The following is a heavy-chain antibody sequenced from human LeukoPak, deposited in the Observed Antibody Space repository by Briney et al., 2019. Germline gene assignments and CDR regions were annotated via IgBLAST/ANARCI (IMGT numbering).Heavy chain of an antibody. CDR3: ARDMDYYGSGSYYTWGY. D-gene: IGHD3-10*01. Sequence: PSETLSLTCTVSGDSIRSYYWSWIRQPTGKGLGWIGYSYYSGSTNYNPSLRSRVTISVDTSKNQFSLKLSSVTAADTAVYYCARDMDYYGSGSYYTWGYWGQGTLVTVSS. CDR1: GDSIRSYY. J-gene: IGHJ4*02. CDR2: SYYSGST. V-gene: IGHV4-59*08.